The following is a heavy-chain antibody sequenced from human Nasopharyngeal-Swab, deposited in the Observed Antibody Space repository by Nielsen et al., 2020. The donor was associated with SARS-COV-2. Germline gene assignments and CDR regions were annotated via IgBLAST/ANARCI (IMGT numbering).Heavy chain of an antibody. CDR2: INTNAGTA. D-gene: IGHD2/OR15-2a*01. CDR3: ARDTWDV. J-gene: IGHJ6*02. V-gene: IGHV7-4-1*01. Sequence: AGVQVSYKASGETISKCARKWVRQAPGQGLEWMGWINTNAGTAPYVQGFTGRFVFSLDTSVSTAYLQIDSLRTEDSAVFYCARDTWDVWGQGTTVTVSS. CDR1: GETISKCA.